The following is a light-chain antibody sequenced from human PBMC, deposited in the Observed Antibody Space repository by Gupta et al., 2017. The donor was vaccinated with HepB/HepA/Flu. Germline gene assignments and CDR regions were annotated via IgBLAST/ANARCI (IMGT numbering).Light chain of an antibody. CDR1: QSVGLS. CDR2: DAF. CDR3: QERSNWPPLT. V-gene: IGKV3-11*01. Sequence: EIVLTQPQATLSLSPGESVTLSCRASQSVGLSFAWYQQKPGQAPRLLVYDAFNRAAGVPAKFSGSGSGTDFTLTISSLEPQDFAIYYCQERSNWPPLTFGQGTRLDIK. J-gene: IGKJ5*01.